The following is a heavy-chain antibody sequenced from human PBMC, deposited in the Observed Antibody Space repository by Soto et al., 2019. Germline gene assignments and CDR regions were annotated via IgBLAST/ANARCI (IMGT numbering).Heavy chain of an antibody. D-gene: IGHD5-12*01. CDR1: DGSVSSGSYY. CDR3: ARDSLALFDS. V-gene: IGHV4-61*01. CDR2: IYSSGST. J-gene: IGHJ4*02. Sequence: SETLSLTCTVSDGSVSSGSYYWTWIRQPPGKGLEWIGYIYSSGSTLYNPSLKSRVIISVDTSMNQFSLKLSSVTAADTAVYYCARDSLALFDSWGQGTLVTVSA.